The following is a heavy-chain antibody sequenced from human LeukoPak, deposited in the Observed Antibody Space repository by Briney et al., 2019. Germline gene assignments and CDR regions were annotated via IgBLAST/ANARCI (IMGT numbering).Heavy chain of an antibody. CDR2: IYYSGST. V-gene: IGHV4-59*01. Sequence: SETLSLTCTVSGGSFTPYYWSWLRQPPGKGLEWIGHIYYSGSTNYSPSLKSRVTISLDTSRNQFSLKLYSVTAADTALYYCARGFDGPNAFDIWGQGTMVTVSS. CDR3: ARGFDGPNAFDI. J-gene: IGHJ3*02. CDR1: GGSFTPYY. D-gene: IGHD5-24*01.